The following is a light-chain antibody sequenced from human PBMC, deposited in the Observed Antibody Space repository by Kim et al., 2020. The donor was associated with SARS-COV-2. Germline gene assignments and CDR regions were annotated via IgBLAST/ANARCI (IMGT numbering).Light chain of an antibody. CDR2: DAS. Sequence: DIQMTQSPSSLSASVGDRVTITCQASQGISNYLNWYQQKPGKAPKLLIYDASNLETGVPSMFSGSGFGTDFSFTISSLQPEDIAIYSCQQYDHFPMYTFGQGTNLEI. CDR1: QGISNY. J-gene: IGKJ2*01. V-gene: IGKV1-33*01. CDR3: QQYDHFPMYT.